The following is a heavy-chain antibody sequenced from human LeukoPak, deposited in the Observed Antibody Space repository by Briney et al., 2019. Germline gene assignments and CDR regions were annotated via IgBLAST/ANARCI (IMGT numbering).Heavy chain of an antibody. CDR1: GFTFDDYA. D-gene: IGHD3-10*01. Sequence: GGSLRLSCAASGFTFDDYAMHWVRQAPGKGLEWVSLISGDGGSTYYAHSVKGRFTISRDNSKNSLYLQMNSLRTEDTALYYCAKGSGSYYLYGMDVWGQGTTVTVSS. V-gene: IGHV3-43*02. CDR3: AKGSGSYYLYGMDV. J-gene: IGHJ6*02. CDR2: ISGDGGST.